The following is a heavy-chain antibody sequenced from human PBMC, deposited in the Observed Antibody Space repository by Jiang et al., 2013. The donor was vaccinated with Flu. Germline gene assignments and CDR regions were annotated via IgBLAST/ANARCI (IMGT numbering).Heavy chain of an antibody. CDR3: ARGFRLLYAWHDAFDI. J-gene: IGHJ3*02. CDR2: IDPSDSYT. Sequence: ISCKGSGYSFTNYWIGWVRQMPGKGLEWMGRIDPSDSYTNYSPSFQGHVTISADKSISTAYLQWSSLKASDTAMYYCARGFRLLYAWHDAFDIWGQGTMVTVSS. D-gene: IGHD3-3*01. CDR1: GYSFTNYW. V-gene: IGHV5-10-1*01.